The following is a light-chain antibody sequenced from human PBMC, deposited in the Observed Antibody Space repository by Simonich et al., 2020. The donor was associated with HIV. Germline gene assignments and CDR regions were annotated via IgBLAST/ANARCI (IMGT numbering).Light chain of an antibody. CDR3: QQSYRTPLT. Sequence: DIQMTQSPSSLSASVGERVTITCRASQSISSYLNWYQPKPGKAPKLLIYGASSLQSGVPSRFTGSGSGTDFTLTISSLQPEDFATYYCQQSYRTPLTFGGGTKVEVK. V-gene: IGKV1-39*01. CDR2: GAS. J-gene: IGKJ4*01. CDR1: QSISSY.